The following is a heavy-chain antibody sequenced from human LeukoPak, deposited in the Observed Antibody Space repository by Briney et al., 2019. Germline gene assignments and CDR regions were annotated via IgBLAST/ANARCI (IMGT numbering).Heavy chain of an antibody. CDR3: ARVQARYSSGWSYAY. V-gene: IGHV1-2*02. J-gene: IGHJ4*02. D-gene: IGHD6-19*01. CDR2: INPNSGGT. CDR1: GGTFSSYA. Sequence: ASVKVSCKASGGTFSSYAISWVRQAPGQGLEWMGWINPNSGGTNYAQKFQGRVTMTRDTSISTAYMELSRLRSDDTAVYYCARVQARYSSGWSYAYWGQGTLVTVSS.